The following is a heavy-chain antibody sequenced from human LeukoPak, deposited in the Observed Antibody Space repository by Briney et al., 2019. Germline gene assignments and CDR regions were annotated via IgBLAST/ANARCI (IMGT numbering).Heavy chain of an antibody. J-gene: IGHJ3*02. CDR2: ISSSSSYI. D-gene: IGHD1-26*01. Sequence: GGSLRLSCAASGFTFSSYSMNWVRQAPGKGLEWVSSISSSSSYIYYADSVKGRFTISRDNAKNSLYLQMNSLRAEDTAVYYCARDLLTSSLGATQAFGIWGQGTMVTVSS. CDR1: GFTFSSYS. CDR3: ARDLLTSSLGATQAFGI. V-gene: IGHV3-21*01.